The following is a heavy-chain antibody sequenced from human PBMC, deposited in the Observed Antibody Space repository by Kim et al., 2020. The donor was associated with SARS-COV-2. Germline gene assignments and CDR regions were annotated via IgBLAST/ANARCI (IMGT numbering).Heavy chain of an antibody. CDR2: ISRTSGSI. J-gene: IGHJ6*02. CDR3: ARELEIWTMLVLIGVPTYFHVLDV. D-gene: IGHD3-22*01. CDR1: GFNFNDYG. V-gene: IGHV3-48*02. Sequence: GGSLRLSCVGFGFNFNDYGINWVRQAPGKGLEWISYISRTSGSIYYADSVKGRFTIARDKAEKSVFLQMNSLRDDDTAVYYCARELEIWTMLVLIGVPTYFHVLDVWGRGPTVTVPS.